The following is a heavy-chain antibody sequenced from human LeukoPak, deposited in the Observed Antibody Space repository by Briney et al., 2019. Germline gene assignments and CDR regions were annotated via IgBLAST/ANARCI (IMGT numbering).Heavy chain of an antibody. CDR1: RGSISGSIRSYY. CDR3: ARIPLGYSGAYYFDY. CDR2: ISSSGSV. V-gene: IGHV4-4*09. D-gene: IGHD5-12*01. Sequence: SETLSLTCTVSRGSISGSIRSYYWSWLRQPPGKGLEWIGYISSSGSVNDNPSLRSRVTISVDTSKNQFFLNLSSASAADTAVYYCARIPLGYSGAYYFDYWGQGTLVAVSS. J-gene: IGHJ4*02.